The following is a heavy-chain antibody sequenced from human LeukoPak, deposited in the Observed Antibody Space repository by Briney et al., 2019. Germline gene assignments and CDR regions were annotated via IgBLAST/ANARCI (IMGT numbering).Heavy chain of an antibody. CDR2: IYHSGST. D-gene: IGHD1-26*01. V-gene: IGHV4-4*02. CDR1: GGSISSSNW. Sequence: SETLSLTCAVSGGSISSSNWWSWVRQPPGKGLEWIGEIYHSGSTNYNPSLKSRVTISVDKSKNQFSLKLSSVTAADTAVYYCARTSRGGYYQATYYWGQGTLVTGSS. J-gene: IGHJ4*02. CDR3: ARTSRGGYYQATYY.